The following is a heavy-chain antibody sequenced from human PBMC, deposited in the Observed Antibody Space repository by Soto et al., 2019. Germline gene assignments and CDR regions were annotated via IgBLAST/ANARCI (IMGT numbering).Heavy chain of an antibody. CDR2: IYPGDSDT. D-gene: IGHD1-7*01. V-gene: IGHV5-51*01. CDR3: ARQFGLDLRPDDAFDI. CDR1: GYSFTSYW. Sequence: EVQLVQSGAEVKKPGESLQISCKGSGYSFTSYWIGWVRQMPGKVLEWMGIIYPGDSDTRYSPSFQGQVTISADKSISTAYLQWSSLKASDTAMYYCARQFGLDLRPDDAFDIWGQGTMVTVSS. J-gene: IGHJ3*02.